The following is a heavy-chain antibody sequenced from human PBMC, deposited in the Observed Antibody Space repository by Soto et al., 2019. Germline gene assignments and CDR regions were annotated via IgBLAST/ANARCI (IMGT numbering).Heavy chain of an antibody. J-gene: IGHJ4*02. Sequence: QVPLQESGPGLVKPSETLSLTCTVSGGSISSYYWSWIRQPPGKGLEWIGYIYYSGSTNYNPSLKRRVTISVDTSKNQLSLKLSSVTAADTAVYYCARRYGYYFDYWGQGTLVTVSS. D-gene: IGHD4-17*01. CDR3: ARRYGYYFDY. CDR1: GGSISSYY. V-gene: IGHV4-59*08. CDR2: IYYSGST.